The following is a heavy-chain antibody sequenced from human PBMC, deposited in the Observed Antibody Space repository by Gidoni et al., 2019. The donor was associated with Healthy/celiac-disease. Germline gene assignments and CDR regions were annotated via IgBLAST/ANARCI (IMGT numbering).Heavy chain of an antibody. D-gene: IGHD3-22*01. Sequence: QVQLQESVPGLVKPSQTLSLTCTDSGGSISSGGYYWSWIRQHPGKGLEWIGYIYYSGSTYYNPSLKSRVTISVDTSKNQFSLKLSSVTAADTAVYYCARDSDSSAFDIWGQGTMVTVSS. J-gene: IGHJ3*02. CDR3: ARDSDSSAFDI. V-gene: IGHV4-31*03. CDR1: GGSISSGGYY. CDR2: IYYSGST.